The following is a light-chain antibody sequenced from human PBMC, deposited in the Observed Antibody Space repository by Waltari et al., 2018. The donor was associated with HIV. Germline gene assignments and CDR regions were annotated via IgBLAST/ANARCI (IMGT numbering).Light chain of an antibody. CDR1: YTVVSNY. CDR2: AAS. CDR3: HQYGSSPRT. J-gene: IGKJ1*01. V-gene: IGKV3-20*01. Sequence: EIVLKQSSGTLSVSTGERATLACTASYTVVSNYLAWYRQTPGPAPSLLIYAASPAATGIPDRFSASESGTDFTLTISRLEPEDFAVYYCHQYGSSPRTFGQGTKVEI.